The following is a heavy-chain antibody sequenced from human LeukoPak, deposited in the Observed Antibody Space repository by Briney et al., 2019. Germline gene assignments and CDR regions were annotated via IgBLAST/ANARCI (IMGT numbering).Heavy chain of an antibody. D-gene: IGHD5-12*01. J-gene: IGHJ4*02. CDR1: GFTFSSHA. Sequence: GGSLRLSCAASGFTFSSHAMRWVRQAPGKGLEWVAVISYDGSNKYYADSVKGRFTISRDNSKNTLYLQMNSLRAEDTAVYYCASAYGGYSDYWGQGTLVTVSS. V-gene: IGHV3-30-3*01. CDR2: ISYDGSNK. CDR3: ASAYGGYSDY.